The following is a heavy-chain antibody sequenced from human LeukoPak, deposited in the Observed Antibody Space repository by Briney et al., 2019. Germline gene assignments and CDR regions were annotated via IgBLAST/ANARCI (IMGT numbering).Heavy chain of an antibody. CDR1: YY. CDR2: INHSGST. J-gene: IGHJ4*02. D-gene: IGHD4-17*01. CDR3: ARRTTNFDY. V-gene: IGHV4-34*01. Sequence: YYXXWIRQPXXXGLEWIGEINHSGSTNYNPSLKSRVTISVDTSKNQFSLKLSSVTAADTAVYYCARRTTNFDYWGQGTLVTVSS.